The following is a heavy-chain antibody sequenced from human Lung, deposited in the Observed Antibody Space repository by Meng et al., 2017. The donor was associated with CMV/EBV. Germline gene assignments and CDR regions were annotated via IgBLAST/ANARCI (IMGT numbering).Heavy chain of an antibody. J-gene: IGHJ4*02. Sequence: GESLKISCAASGFTFNFYGMHWVRQAPGKGLERVAFIPHDGSNKYYSESVKGRFTISRDNYENTLYLQMNSLRAEDMAVYYCARDQRYSSGSDYWGQGTRVTVSS. V-gene: IGHV3-30*02. CDR2: IPHDGSNK. CDR1: GFTFNFYG. D-gene: IGHD2-15*01. CDR3: ARDQRYSSGSDY.